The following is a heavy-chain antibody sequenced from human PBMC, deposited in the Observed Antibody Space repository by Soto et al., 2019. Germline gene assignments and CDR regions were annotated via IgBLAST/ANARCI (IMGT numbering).Heavy chain of an antibody. D-gene: IGHD2-21*02. CDR3: ARGRSGANYYSDPRDY. V-gene: IGHV1-8*01. CDR1: GYTFTIYD. CDR2: MNPNSGNT. J-gene: IGHJ4*02. Sequence: GASVKVSCKASGYTFTIYDINWVRQATGQGLEWMGWMNPNSGNTGYAQKFQGRVTMTRNTSISTAYMELSSLRSEDTAVYYCARGRSGANYYSDPRDYWGQGTLVTVSS.